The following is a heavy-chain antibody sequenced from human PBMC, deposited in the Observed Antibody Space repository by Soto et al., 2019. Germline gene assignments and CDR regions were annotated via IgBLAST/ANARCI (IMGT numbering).Heavy chain of an antibody. D-gene: IGHD3-10*01. Sequence: PSETLSLTCNVSGGSISSSSYYWGWIRQPPGKELEWIGTIPYSGSTSYNPSLKSRVTISVDTSKNQFSLKLRSVTAADTAVYYCARRARLYRSGSSRFDPWGQGSLVTVS. V-gene: IGHV4-39*01. CDR2: IPYSGST. CDR3: ARRARLYRSGSSRFDP. CDR1: GGSISSSSYY. J-gene: IGHJ5*02.